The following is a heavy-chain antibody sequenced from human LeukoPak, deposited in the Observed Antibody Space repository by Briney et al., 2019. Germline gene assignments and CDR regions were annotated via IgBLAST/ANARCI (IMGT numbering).Heavy chain of an antibody. J-gene: IGHJ4*02. CDR1: GFTFSDYY. CDR2: ISSSGSTI. V-gene: IGHV3-11*04. Sequence: GGSLRLSCAASGFTFSDYYMSWIRQAPGKGLEWVSYISSSGSTIYYADSVKGRFTISRDNAKNSVYLQMDSLRVEDTAMYYCARGVHERFLEWVGDYWGQGVMVSVSA. CDR3: ARGVHERFLEWVGDY. D-gene: IGHD3-3*01.